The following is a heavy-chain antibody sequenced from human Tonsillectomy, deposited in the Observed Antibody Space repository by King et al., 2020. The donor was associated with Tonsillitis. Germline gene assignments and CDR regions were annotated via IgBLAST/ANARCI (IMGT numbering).Heavy chain of an antibody. V-gene: IGHV3-23*04. Sequence: EVQLVESGGGLVQPGGSLRLSCAASGFTFSNFAMGWVRQAPGKGLEWVSLISSTGGGTYYTDSVKGRFTISRDNSLSTVYLQMNNLRAEDTAIYYCAKRAGLRLNYFDPWGQGTLVTVSS. J-gene: IGHJ5*01. CDR1: GFTFSNFA. D-gene: IGHD2-15*01. CDR3: AKRAGLRLNYFDP. CDR2: ISSTGGGT.